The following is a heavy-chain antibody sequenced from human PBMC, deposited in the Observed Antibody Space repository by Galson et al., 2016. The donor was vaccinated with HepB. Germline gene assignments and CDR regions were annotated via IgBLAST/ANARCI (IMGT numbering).Heavy chain of an antibody. CDR3: AKDGSYSGNRHGYFDY. V-gene: IGHV3-9*01. D-gene: IGHD1-26*01. J-gene: IGHJ4*02. CDR2: IRWDGTNI. CDR1: GFKLSHSA. Sequence: SLRLSCAASGFKLSHSAMHWVRQGSDKRLESVAGIRWDGTNIAYAVSVQGRFTIFRDYADNSLSVQMNRLSGDDTAVYYCAKDGSYSGNRHGYFDYWGQGTLVTVSS.